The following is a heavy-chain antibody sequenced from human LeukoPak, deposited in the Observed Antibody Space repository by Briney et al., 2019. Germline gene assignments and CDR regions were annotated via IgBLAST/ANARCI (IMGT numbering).Heavy chain of an antibody. CDR1: GGSFSGYY. D-gene: IGHD5-18*01. CDR2: INHSGST. J-gene: IGHJ4*02. CDR3: ASGRYSYGPSADY. V-gene: IGHV4-34*01. Sequence: SETLSLTCAVYGGSFSGYYWSWIRQPPGKGLEWIGEINHSGSTYYNPSLKSRVTISVDTSKNQFSLKLSSVTAADTAVYYCASGRYSYGPSADYWGQGTLVTVSS.